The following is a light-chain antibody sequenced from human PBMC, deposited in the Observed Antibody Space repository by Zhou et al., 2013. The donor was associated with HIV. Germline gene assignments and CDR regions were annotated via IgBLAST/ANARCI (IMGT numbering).Light chain of an antibody. J-gene: IGKJ1*01. CDR1: QYISSAY. Sequence: EIVLTQSPDTLSLSPGERATLSCRASQYISSAYLAWYQQRPGQAPRLLIYGASSRATGIPDRFSGSGSGTAFSLTISRLEPEDFAVYYCQQYGSSPWTFGQGTKVEIK. CDR3: QQYGSSPWT. CDR2: GAS. V-gene: IGKV3-20*01.